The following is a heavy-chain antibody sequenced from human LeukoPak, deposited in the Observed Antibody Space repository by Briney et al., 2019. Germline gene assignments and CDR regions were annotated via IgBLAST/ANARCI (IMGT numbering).Heavy chain of an antibody. CDR3: ARQIASAGTAGFDF. D-gene: IGHD6-13*01. J-gene: IGHJ4*02. Sequence: SSETLSLTCTVSGGSISSYYWSWIRQPAGKGLEWIGRIYSTGSTNYNPSLKSRVAMSVDTSKNQFSLRLRSVTAADTAVYYCARQIASAGTAGFDFWGQGALVTGSS. CDR1: GGSISSYY. V-gene: IGHV4-4*07. CDR2: IYSTGST.